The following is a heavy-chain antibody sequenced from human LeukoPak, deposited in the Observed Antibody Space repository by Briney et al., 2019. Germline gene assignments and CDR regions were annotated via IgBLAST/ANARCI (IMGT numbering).Heavy chain of an antibody. D-gene: IGHD3-10*01. CDR3: ARLPVTWFGEFVKFDP. CDR1: GGSFSGYY. V-gene: IGHV4-34*01. J-gene: IGHJ5*02. CDR2: INHSGST. Sequence: SETLSLTCAVYGGSFSGYYWSWIRQPPGKGLEWIGEINHSGSTNYNPSLKSRVTISVDTSKNQFSLKLSSVTAADTAVYYCARLPVTWFGEFVKFDPWGQGTLVTVSS.